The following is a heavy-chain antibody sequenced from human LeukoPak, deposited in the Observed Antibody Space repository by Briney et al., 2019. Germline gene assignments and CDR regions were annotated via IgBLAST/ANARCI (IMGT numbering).Heavy chain of an antibody. CDR2: IYYSGST. CDR3: ARVSVRESWGNWFDP. D-gene: IGHD2/OR15-2a*01. V-gene: IGHV4-59*01. J-gene: IGHJ5*02. Sequence: PSETLSLTCTVSGGSISSYYWSWIRQPPGKGLEGIGYIYYSGSTNYNPSLKSRVTISVDTSKNQFSLKLSSVTAADTAVYYCARVSVRESWGNWFDPWGQGTLVTVSS. CDR1: GGSISSYY.